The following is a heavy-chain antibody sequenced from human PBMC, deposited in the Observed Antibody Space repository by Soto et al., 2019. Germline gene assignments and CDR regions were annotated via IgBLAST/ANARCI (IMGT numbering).Heavy chain of an antibody. J-gene: IGHJ4*02. CDR3: AKSGDGYYDSSGPYYFDH. D-gene: IGHD3-22*01. Sequence: QVQLVESGGGVVQPGRSLRLSCAASGFTFSSYGMHWVRQAPGKGLEWVAVISYDGSNKYYADSVKGRFTISRDNSKNTLYLQMNSLRAEDTAVYYCAKSGDGYYDSSGPYYFDHWGQGTLVTVSS. V-gene: IGHV3-30*18. CDR1: GFTFSSYG. CDR2: ISYDGSNK.